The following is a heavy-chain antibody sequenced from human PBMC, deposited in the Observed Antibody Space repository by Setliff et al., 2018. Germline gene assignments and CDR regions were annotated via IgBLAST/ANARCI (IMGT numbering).Heavy chain of an antibody. V-gene: IGHV4-4*07. CDR2: ISSNGRT. J-gene: IGHJ6*03. CDR1: GGSVTSYY. Sequence: SETLSLTCTVSGGSVTSYYWSWIRQAAGKGLEWVGRISSNGRTNYNPSLEGRVSMSVDTSKNQISLHLTSMTTADTALYYCTRGRQNYYYMDVWGKGTKVTVSS. CDR3: TRGRQNYYYMDV.